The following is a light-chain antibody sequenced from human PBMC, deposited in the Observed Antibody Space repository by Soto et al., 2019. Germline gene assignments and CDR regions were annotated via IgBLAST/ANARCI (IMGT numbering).Light chain of an antibody. CDR1: SNNVGGYNY. V-gene: IGLV2-11*01. CDR2: DVT. CDR3: CSYAGTYTWS. Sequence: QSARTQPRSVSGSPGQSVTISCTGASNNVGGYNYVSWYQHHPGKVPQLIIYDVTKRPSGVPDRFSGSKSGNTASLTIAGLQVEYEADYYCCSYAGTYTWSFGGGTKVTVL. J-gene: IGLJ2*01.